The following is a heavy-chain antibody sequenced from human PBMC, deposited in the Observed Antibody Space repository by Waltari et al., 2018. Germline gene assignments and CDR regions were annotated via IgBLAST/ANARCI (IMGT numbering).Heavy chain of an antibody. CDR3: VRGGSYGSMDY. CDR1: GFTFRDYW. V-gene: IGHV3-74*01. CDR2: INRDGRTT. J-gene: IGHJ4*02. Sequence: EVQLVESGGGALQPGGSLRLSCAASGFTFRDYWMYWVRQGPGKGLLWVSRINRDGRTTTYADSVKGRFTISRDNAKNTLDLQMNSVRVEESAVYFCVRGGSYGSMDYWGQGTLVSVSS. D-gene: IGHD5-12*01.